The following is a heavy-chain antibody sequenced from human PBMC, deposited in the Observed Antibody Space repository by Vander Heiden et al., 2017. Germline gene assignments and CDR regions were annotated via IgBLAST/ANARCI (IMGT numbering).Heavy chain of an antibody. CDR1: GFTFDDYA. Sequence: EVQLVESGGGLVQPGRSLRLSCAASGFTFDDYAMHWVRQAPGKGLEWVSGISWNSGSIGYADSVKGRFTISRDNAKNSLYLQMNSLRAEDMALYYCAKDIGMITFGGVFDYWGQGTLVTVSS. CDR3: AKDIGMITFGGVFDY. J-gene: IGHJ4*02. D-gene: IGHD3-16*01. CDR2: ISWNSGSI. V-gene: IGHV3-9*03.